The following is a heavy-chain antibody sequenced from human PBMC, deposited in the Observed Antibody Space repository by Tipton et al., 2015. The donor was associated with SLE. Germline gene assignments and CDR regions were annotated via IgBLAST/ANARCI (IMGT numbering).Heavy chain of an antibody. CDR2: ISGSGGST. CDR1: GFTFSSYA. CDR3: ASWVGMIVVENYFDY. Sequence: SLRLSCAASGFTFSSYAMSWVRQAPGKGLEWVSAISGSGGSTYYADSVKGRFTISKDNSKNTLYLQMNSLRAEDTAVYYCASWVGMIVVENYFDYWGQGTLVTVSS. D-gene: IGHD3-22*01. J-gene: IGHJ4*02. V-gene: IGHV3-23*01.